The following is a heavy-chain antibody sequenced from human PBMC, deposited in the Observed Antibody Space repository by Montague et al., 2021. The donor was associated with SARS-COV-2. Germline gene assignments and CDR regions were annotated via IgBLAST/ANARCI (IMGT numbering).Heavy chain of an antibody. D-gene: IGHD3-22*01. CDR3: ARDSGGSSGYYYPDVNFDY. CDR1: GFTFSSYE. V-gene: IGHV3-48*03. Sequence: SLRLSCAASGFTFSSYEMNWVRQAPGKGLECVSYISSSGSTIYYXDSVKGRFTISRDNAKNSLYLQMNSLRAEDTAVYYCARDSGGSSGYYYPDVNFDYWGQGTLVTVSS. J-gene: IGHJ4*02. CDR2: ISSSGSTI.